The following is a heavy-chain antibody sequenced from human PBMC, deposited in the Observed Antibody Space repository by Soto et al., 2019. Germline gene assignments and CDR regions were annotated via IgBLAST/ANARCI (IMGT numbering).Heavy chain of an antibody. J-gene: IGHJ6*02. V-gene: IGHV4-31*03. CDR1: GGSISSGGYY. D-gene: IGHD5-12*01. CDR3: AGPYYVDIVATIPAGYYGMDV. CDR2: IYYSGST. Sequence: SETLSLTCTVSGGSISSGGYYWSWIRQHPGKGLEWIGYIYYSGSTYYNPSLKSRVTISVDTSKNQFSLKLSSVTAADTAVYYCAGPYYVDIVATIPAGYYGMDVWGQGTTVTVSS.